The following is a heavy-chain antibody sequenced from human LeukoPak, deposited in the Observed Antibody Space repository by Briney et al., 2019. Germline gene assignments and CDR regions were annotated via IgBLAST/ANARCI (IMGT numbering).Heavy chain of an antibody. CDR3: IQGGWLDY. CDR1: GFSFSNSG. D-gene: IGHD6-19*01. J-gene: IGHJ4*02. CDR2: ISASGDSA. V-gene: IGHV3-23*01. Sequence: PGGSLRLSCAASGFSFSNSGMTWVRQAPGKGLEWVSVISASGDSAYYGDSVKGRFTVSRDNSKNTLYLQINSLRAEDSGIYYCIQGGWLDYWGQGTLVTVSS.